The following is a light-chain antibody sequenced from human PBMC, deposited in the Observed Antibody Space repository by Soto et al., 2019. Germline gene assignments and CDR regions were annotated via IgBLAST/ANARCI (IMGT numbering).Light chain of an antibody. CDR1: RSLVHRDGNTY. CDR3: VEASQLPHT. CDR2: KVS. J-gene: IGKJ2*01. Sequence: DIMMTQTPLSSLVTLGQPASISCRPGRSLVHRDGNTYLSWLHQRPGQPPRLLIYKVSNRFSGVPDRFSGSGAGTDFTLKISRVEAEDVGLYYCVEASQLPHTFGQGTQLEI. V-gene: IGKV2-24*01.